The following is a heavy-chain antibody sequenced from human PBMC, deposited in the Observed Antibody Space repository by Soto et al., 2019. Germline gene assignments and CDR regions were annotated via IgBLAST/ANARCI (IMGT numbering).Heavy chain of an antibody. CDR1: GFTFDDYA. CDR2: ISWNSGSI. J-gene: IGHJ6*03. Sequence: GGSLGLSCAASGFTFDDYAMHWVRQAPGKGLEWVSGISWNSGSIGYADSVKGRFTISRDNAKNSLYLQMNSLRAEDTALYYCAKVYSSSPSTGGYMDVWGKGTTVTVSS. V-gene: IGHV3-9*01. D-gene: IGHD6-6*01. CDR3: AKVYSSSPSTGGYMDV.